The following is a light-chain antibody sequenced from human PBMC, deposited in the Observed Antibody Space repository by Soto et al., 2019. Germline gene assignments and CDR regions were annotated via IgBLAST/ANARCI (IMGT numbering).Light chain of an antibody. CDR3: QQYDFTPRT. Sequence: TVTTHFPPSLSVSLGWRATTSCKFRQSVLYNSNNKNHLAWYQHKPGQPPKLLIYGASTRDSGVPDRFSGSGSGTDFTLTISSLQAEDVAVYYCQQYDFTPRTFGQGTKVDIK. J-gene: IGKJ1*01. V-gene: IGKV4-1*01. CDR1: QSVLYNSNNKNH. CDR2: GAS.